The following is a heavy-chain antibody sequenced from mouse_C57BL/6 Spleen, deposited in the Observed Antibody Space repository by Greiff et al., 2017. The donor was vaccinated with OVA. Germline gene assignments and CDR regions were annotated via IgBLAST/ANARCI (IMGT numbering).Heavy chain of an antibody. CDR1: GFTFSDYG. V-gene: IGHV5-17*01. CDR3: ARVNWEDAMDY. Sequence: DVMLVESGGGLVKPGGSLKLSCAASGFTFSDYGMHWVRQAPEKGLEWVAYISSGSSTIYYADTVKGRFTISRDNAKNTLFLQMTSLRSEDTAMYYCARVNWEDAMDYWGQGTSVTVSS. CDR2: ISSGSSTI. J-gene: IGHJ4*01. D-gene: IGHD4-1*01.